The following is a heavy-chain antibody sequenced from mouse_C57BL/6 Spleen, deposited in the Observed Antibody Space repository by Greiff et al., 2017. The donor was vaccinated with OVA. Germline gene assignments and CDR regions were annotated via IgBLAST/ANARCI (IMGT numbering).Heavy chain of an antibody. V-gene: IGHV1-26*01. Sequence: VQLKQSGPELVKPGASVKISCKASGYTFTDYYMNWVKQSHGKSLEWIGDINPNNGGTSYNQKFKGKATLTVDKSSSTAYMELRSLTSEDSAVYYCARLGLRRPYYFDYWGQGTTLTVSS. CDR1: GYTFTDYY. CDR3: ARLGLRRPYYFDY. CDR2: INPNNGGT. D-gene: IGHD2-4*01. J-gene: IGHJ2*01.